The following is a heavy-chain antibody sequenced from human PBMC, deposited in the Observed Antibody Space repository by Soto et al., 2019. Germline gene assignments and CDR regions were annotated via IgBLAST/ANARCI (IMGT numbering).Heavy chain of an antibody. D-gene: IGHD3-3*01. CDR1: GGSISSSSYY. CDR2: IYYSGST. Sequence: SETLSLTCTVSGGSISSSSYYWGWIRQPPGKGLEWIGSIYYSGSTYYNPSLKSRVTISVDTSKNQFSLKLSSVTAADTAVYYCASGRTYYDFWSGYSWFDPWGQGTLVTVSS. V-gene: IGHV4-39*01. CDR3: ASGRTYYDFWSGYSWFDP. J-gene: IGHJ5*02.